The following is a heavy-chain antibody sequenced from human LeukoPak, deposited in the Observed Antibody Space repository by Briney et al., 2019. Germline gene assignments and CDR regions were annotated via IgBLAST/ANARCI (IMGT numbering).Heavy chain of an antibody. V-gene: IGHV3-23*01. D-gene: IGHD3-22*01. Sequence: GGSLRLSCAASGFTFSSYAMSWVRQAPGKGLEWVSAISGSGGSTYYADSVKGRFTISRDNSKNTLYLQMNGLRAEDTAVYYCTRSSYDSSGLFDYWGQGTLVTVSS. CDR2: ISGSGGST. CDR1: GFTFSSYA. CDR3: TRSSYDSSGLFDY. J-gene: IGHJ4*02.